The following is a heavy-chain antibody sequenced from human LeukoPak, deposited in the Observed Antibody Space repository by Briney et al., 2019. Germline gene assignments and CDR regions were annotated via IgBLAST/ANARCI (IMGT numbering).Heavy chain of an antibody. D-gene: IGHD3-3*01. CDR2: ISYDGSNK. Sequence: GGSLRLSCAASGFTFSSYGMHWVRQAPGKGLEWVAVISYDGSNKYYADSVKGRFTISRDNSKNTLYLQMNSLRAEDTAVYYCARDLYDFWSGYLSYFDYWGQGTLVTVSS. CDR3: ARDLYDFWSGYLSYFDY. V-gene: IGHV3-30*19. J-gene: IGHJ4*02. CDR1: GFTFSSYG.